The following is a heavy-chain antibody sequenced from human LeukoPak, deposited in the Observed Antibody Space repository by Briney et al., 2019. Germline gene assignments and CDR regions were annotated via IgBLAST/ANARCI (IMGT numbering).Heavy chain of an antibody. CDR3: ATSERGCSSTSCYVYYYYMDV. D-gene: IGHD2-2*01. V-gene: IGHV1-18*01. J-gene: IGHJ6*03. Sequence: ASVKVSCKASGYTFTSYGISWVRQAPGQGLEWMGWISAYNGNTNYAQKLQGRVTMTTDTSTSTAYMELRSLRSDDTAVYYCATSERGCSSTSCYVYYYYMDVWGKGITVTVSS. CDR2: ISAYNGNT. CDR1: GYTFTSYG.